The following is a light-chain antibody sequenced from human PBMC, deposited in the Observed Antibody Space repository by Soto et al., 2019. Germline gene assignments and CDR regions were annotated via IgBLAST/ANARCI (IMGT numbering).Light chain of an antibody. V-gene: IGKV3-11*01. Sequence: IVLTQSPATLSLSPGERATLSCRASQSVSSYLAWYQQKPGQAPRLLIYDASNRATGIPARFSGSGSGTNFTLTISSLEPEDFAVYYCQQRSNWPTRTFGQGTKLEIK. CDR1: QSVSSY. CDR2: DAS. CDR3: QQRSNWPTRT. J-gene: IGKJ2*01.